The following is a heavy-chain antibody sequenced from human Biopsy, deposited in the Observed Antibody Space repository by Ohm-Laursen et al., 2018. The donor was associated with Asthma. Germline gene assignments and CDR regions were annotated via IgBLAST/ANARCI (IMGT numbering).Heavy chain of an antibody. J-gene: IGHJ4*02. Sequence: SVKVSCKSLGGTFNTYVIGWVRQAPGHGPEWMGGINSVFGTTTYPQKFQDRVTITADDSTSTVYMELSSLRSEDTAVYYCARKAGSCISRTCYSLDFWGQGTLVTVSS. D-gene: IGHD2-2*01. V-gene: IGHV1-69*13. CDR2: INSVFGTT. CDR3: ARKAGSCISRTCYSLDF. CDR1: GGTFNTYV.